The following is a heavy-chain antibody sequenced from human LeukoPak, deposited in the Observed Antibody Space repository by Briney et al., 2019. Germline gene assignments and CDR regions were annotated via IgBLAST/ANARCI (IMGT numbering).Heavy chain of an antibody. Sequence: SETLSLTCSVSGGSISNYYWSWVRQPAGKGLEWIGRMYISGSTNYNTSLKSRVTMSVDTSKTQFSLKLSSGTAADTAVYYCARWGYSYGSPPDAFDIWGQGTMVTVSS. CDR3: ARWGYSYGSPPDAFDI. D-gene: IGHD5-18*01. CDR2: MYISGST. CDR1: GGSISNYY. V-gene: IGHV4-4*07. J-gene: IGHJ3*02.